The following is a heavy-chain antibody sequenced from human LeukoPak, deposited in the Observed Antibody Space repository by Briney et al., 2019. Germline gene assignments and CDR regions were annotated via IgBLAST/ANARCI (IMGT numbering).Heavy chain of an antibody. J-gene: IGHJ3*02. CDR3: ARDHIAAAGIYAFDI. V-gene: IGHV3-21*01. CDR1: GFTFSSYS. CDR2: ISSSSSYI. D-gene: IGHD6-13*01. Sequence: GGPLRLSCAASGFTFSSYSMNWVRQAPGKGLEWVSSISSSSSYIYYADSVKGRFTISRDNAKNSLYLQMNSLRAEDTAVYYCARDHIAAAGIYAFDIWGQGTMVTVSS.